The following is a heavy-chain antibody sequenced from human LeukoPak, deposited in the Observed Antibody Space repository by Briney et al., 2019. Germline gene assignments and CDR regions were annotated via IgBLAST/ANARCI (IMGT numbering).Heavy chain of an antibody. D-gene: IGHD6-13*01. Sequence: TSETLSLTCTVSGGSISGYYWSWIRQPPGKGLEWIGYIFYSGSANYNLSLKSRVTISGHTSKNQFSLKLSSVTAADTAVYYCAREARYGSSWYAMDVWGQGTTVTVSS. J-gene: IGHJ6*02. CDR2: IFYSGSA. CDR3: AREARYGSSWYAMDV. CDR1: GGSISGYY. V-gene: IGHV4-59*01.